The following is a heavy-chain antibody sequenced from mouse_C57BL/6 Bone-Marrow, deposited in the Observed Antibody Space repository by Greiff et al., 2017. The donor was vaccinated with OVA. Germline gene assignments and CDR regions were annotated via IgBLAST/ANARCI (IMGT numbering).Heavy chain of an antibody. V-gene: IGHV1-50*01. CDR3: ARRGYSSSFDY. D-gene: IGHD2-5*01. CDR1: GYTFTSYW. CDR2: IDPSDSYT. J-gene: IGHJ2*01. Sequence: QVQLQQPGAELVKPGASVKLSCKASGYTFTSYWMQWVKQRPGPGLEWIGKIDPSDSYTNYNQKFKGKATLTVDTSSSTAYMQLSSLTSEYSAVDYVARRGYSSSFDYWGKGTTLTVSS.